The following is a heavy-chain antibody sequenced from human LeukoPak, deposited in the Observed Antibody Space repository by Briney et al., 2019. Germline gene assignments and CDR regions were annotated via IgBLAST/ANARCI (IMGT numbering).Heavy chain of an antibody. V-gene: IGHV1-18*01. D-gene: IGHD2-2*01. CDR3: ARWPPRVVPAAYYYMDV. CDR2: ISAYNGNT. Sequence: RASVTVSCKASGYTFTSYGISWVRQAPGQGLEWMGWISAYNGNTNYAQKLQGRVTMTTDTSTSTAYMELRSLRSDDTAVYYCARWPPRVVPAAYYYMDVWGKGTTVTVSS. J-gene: IGHJ6*03. CDR1: GYTFTSYG.